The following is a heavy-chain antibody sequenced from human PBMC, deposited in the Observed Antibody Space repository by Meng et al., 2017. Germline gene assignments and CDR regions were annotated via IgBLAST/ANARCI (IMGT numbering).Heavy chain of an antibody. CDR2: IYYSGST. V-gene: IGHV4-59*01. Sequence: GPLRLSFTVPGVSISSYYCSWIRQSPGKGLEWIGYIYYSGSTNYNPSLKSRVTISVDTSKNQFSLKLSSVTAADTAVYYCARSLGYYGSGSWYFDLWGRGTLVTVSS. D-gene: IGHD3-10*01. J-gene: IGHJ2*01. CDR1: GVSISSYY. CDR3: ARSLGYYGSGSWYFDL.